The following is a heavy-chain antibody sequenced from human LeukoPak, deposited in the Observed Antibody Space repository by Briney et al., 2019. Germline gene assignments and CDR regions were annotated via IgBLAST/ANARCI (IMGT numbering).Heavy chain of an antibody. V-gene: IGHV4-39*07. D-gene: IGHD3-22*01. Sequence: KPSETLSLTCTVSGGSISSSSYYWGWIRQSPGKGLEWTGNIYYSGTTYYNPSLKSRVIISVHTSKNQFSLKLSSVTAADTAVYYCARDVKFYYDSSGYYRGFDYWGQGTLVTVSS. CDR2: IYYSGTT. CDR3: ARDVKFYYDSSGYYRGFDY. CDR1: GGSISSSSYY. J-gene: IGHJ4*02.